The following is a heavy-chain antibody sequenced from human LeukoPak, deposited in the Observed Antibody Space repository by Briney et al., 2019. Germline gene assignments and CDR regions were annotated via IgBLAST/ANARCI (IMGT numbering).Heavy chain of an antibody. V-gene: IGHV4-59*01. CDR1: GGSMRTYY. CDR3: AREIHGSGNY. CDR2: IHDSGSI. J-gene: IGHJ4*02. D-gene: IGHD3-10*01. Sequence: SETLSLTCTVSGGSMRTYYWSWIRQPPEKGLEWIGYIHDSGSIKYNPSLKSRLTISVDTSKNHFSLKLSSVTAADTAVYYCAREIHGSGNYWGQGTLVTVSS.